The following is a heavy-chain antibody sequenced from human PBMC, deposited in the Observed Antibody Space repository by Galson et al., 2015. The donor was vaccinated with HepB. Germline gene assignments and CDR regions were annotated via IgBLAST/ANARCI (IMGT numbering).Heavy chain of an antibody. CDR1: VVAIDSGDYY. CDR3: ARGVWELPRSYFYAMDV. V-gene: IGHV4-30-4*01. Sequence: TLSLTCTVSVVAIDSGDYYWSWIRQPPGKGLEWIGYIYYRGSTYYNPSLEGRVAMSIDTSKNQLSLKLTSVTAADTAVYYCARGVWELPRSYFYAMDVWGQGTMVTVSS. D-gene: IGHD1-26*01. J-gene: IGHJ6*02. CDR2: IYYRGST.